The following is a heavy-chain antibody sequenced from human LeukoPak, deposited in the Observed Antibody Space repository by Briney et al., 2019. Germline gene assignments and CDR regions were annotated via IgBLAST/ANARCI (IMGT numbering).Heavy chain of an antibody. CDR1: GFTFSSYA. J-gene: IGHJ4*02. Sequence: GRSLRLSCAASGFTFSSYAMHWVRQAPGKGLEWVAVISYDGSNKYYADSVKGRFTISRDNSKNTLYLQMNSLRAEDTAVYYCVRDRPAFTDYDSSGYLGYYFDYWGQGTLVTVSS. CDR3: VRDRPAFTDYDSSGYLGYYFDY. CDR2: ISYDGSNK. D-gene: IGHD3-22*01. V-gene: IGHV3-30-3*01.